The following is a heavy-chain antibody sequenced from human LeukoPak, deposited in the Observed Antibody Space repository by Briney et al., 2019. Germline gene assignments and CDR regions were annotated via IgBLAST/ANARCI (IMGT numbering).Heavy chain of an antibody. CDR1: GGSISSYY. D-gene: IGHD3-3*01. J-gene: IGHJ4*02. V-gene: IGHV4-59*12. Sequence: SETLSLTCTVSGGSISSYYWSWIRQPPGKGLEWIGYIYYSGGTNYNPSLKSRVTISVDTSKNQFSLKLSSVTAADTAVYYCAREFRAKVPTYYDFWSGHRWGKYYFDYWGQGTLVTVSS. CDR2: IYYSGGT. CDR3: AREFRAKVPTYYDFWSGHRWGKYYFDY.